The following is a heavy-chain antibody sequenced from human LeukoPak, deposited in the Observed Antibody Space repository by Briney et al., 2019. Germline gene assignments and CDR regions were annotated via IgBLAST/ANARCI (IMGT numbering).Heavy chain of an antibody. V-gene: IGHV3-30*02. CDR1: GFTFSSNG. CDR2: IQYDGSKK. CDR3: AKDIGSYYDY. D-gene: IGHD3-10*01. Sequence: GGSLRLSCVTSGFTFSSNGMHWVRQAPGKGLEWVTFIQYDGSKKYYADSVKGRFTISRDNSKNTLYLEMNSLRAEDTAVYYCAKDIGSYYDYWGQGILVTVSS. J-gene: IGHJ4*02.